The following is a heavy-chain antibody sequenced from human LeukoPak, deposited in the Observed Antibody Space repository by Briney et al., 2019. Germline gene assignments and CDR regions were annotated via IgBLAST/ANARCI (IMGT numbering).Heavy chain of an antibody. CDR2: INHSGST. Sequence: SETLSLTCAVYGGSFSGYYWSWIRQPPGKGLEWIGEINHSGSTNYNPSLKSRVTISVDTSKNQFSLKLSSVTAADTAAYYCARVPSSWCFDPWGQGTLVTVSS. V-gene: IGHV4-34*01. J-gene: IGHJ5*02. CDR1: GGSFSGYY. D-gene: IGHD6-13*01. CDR3: ARVPSSWCFDP.